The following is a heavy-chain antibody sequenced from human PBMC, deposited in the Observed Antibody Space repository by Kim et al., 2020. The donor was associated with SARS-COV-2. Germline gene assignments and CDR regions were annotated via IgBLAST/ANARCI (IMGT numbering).Heavy chain of an antibody. CDR3: ARDLGEGNVYYYYYYYMDV. V-gene: IGHV1-3*01. D-gene: IGHD3-10*01. CDR1: GYTFTSYA. J-gene: IGHJ6*03. CDR2: INAGNGNT. Sequence: ASVKVSCKASGYTFTSYAMHWVRQAPGQRLEWMGWINAGNGNTKYSQKFQGRVTITRDTSASTAYMELSSLRSEDTAVYYCARDLGEGNVYYYYYYYMDVWGKGTTVTVSS.